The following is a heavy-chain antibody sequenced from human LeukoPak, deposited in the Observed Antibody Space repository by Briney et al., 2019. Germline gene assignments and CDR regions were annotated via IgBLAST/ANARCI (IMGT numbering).Heavy chain of an antibody. D-gene: IGHD3-3*01. CDR3: ARTSYDLWSGYLFDY. J-gene: IGHJ4*02. CDR1: GGSISSSSYY. V-gene: IGHV4-39*07. Sequence: SETLSLTCTVSGGSISSSSYYWGWIRQPPGKGLEWIGSIYYSGSTYYNPSLKSRVTISVDTSKNQFSLKLSSVTAADTAVYYCARTSYDLWSGYLFDYWGQGTLVTVST. CDR2: IYYSGST.